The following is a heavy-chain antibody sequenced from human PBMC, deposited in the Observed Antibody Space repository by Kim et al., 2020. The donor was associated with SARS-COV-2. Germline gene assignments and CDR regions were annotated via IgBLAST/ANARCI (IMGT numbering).Heavy chain of an antibody. Sequence: DTIYSPSFQGQVTLSVDKSITTAYVQWSSLRASDTAIYYCARQGLSITLDYWGQGTLVTVSS. CDR3: ARQGLSITLDY. D-gene: IGHD2-2*01. V-gene: IGHV5-51*01. J-gene: IGHJ4*02. CDR2: DT.